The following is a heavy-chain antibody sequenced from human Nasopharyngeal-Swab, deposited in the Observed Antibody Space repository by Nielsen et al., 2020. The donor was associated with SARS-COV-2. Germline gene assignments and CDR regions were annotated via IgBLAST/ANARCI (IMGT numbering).Heavy chain of an antibody. CDR1: GFTFSSYA. D-gene: IGHD2-15*01. CDR2: IAYDGSNK. J-gene: IGHJ4*02. Sequence: GGSLRLSCAASGFTFSSYAMNWVRQAPGKGLEWVAVIAYDGSNKYYADSVKGRFTISRDNSKNTLYLQMNSLRAEDTAVYYCVKEGSDFDYWGQGTLVTVSS. CDR3: VKEGSDFDY. V-gene: IGHV3-30*04.